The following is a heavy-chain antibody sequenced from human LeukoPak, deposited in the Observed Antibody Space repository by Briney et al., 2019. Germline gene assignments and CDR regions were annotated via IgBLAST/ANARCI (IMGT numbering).Heavy chain of an antibody. CDR3: AKANVVAAMADWFDP. D-gene: IGHD2-15*01. CDR2: ISWNSGNI. Sequence: PGGSLRLSCAASGFTFDDYAMHWVRQAPGKGLEWVSGISWNSGNIGYADSVKGRFTISRDNAKNSLYLQMNSLRAEDTAVYYCAKANVVAAMADWFDPWGQGTLVTVSS. CDR1: GFTFDDYA. J-gene: IGHJ5*02. V-gene: IGHV3-9*01.